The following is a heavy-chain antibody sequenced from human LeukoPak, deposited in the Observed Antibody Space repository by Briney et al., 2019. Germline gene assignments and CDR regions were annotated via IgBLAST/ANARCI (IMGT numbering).Heavy chain of an antibody. D-gene: IGHD3-22*01. CDR3: ARDPYYDSSGYYPHFDY. Sequence: GGSLRLSCAASGFTFSSYAMHWVRQAPGKGLEWVAVISYDGSNKHYADSVKGRFTISRDNSKNTLYLQMNSLRAEDTAVYYCARDPYYDSSGYYPHFDYWGRGTLVTVSS. V-gene: IGHV3-30-3*01. CDR2: ISYDGSNK. CDR1: GFTFSSYA. J-gene: IGHJ4*02.